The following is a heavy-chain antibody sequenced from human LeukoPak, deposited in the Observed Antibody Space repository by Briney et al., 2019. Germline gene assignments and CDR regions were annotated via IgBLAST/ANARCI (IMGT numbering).Heavy chain of an antibody. CDR3: ATGIYSSRYLGILFDY. Sequence: GGSLRLSCAASGFTFSSYSMNWVRQAPGKGLEWVAVISYDGSHKFYGDSVKGRFTISRDNHKNMLYLQMNSLRPEDTAVYYCATGIYSSRYLGILFDYWGRGTLVTVSS. J-gene: IGHJ4*02. CDR1: GFTFSSYS. V-gene: IGHV3-30*03. D-gene: IGHD6-13*01. CDR2: ISYDGSHK.